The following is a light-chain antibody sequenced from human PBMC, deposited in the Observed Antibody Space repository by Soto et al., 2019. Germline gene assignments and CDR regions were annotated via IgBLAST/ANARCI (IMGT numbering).Light chain of an antibody. J-gene: IGLJ2*01. CDR1: SSDIGGYNY. V-gene: IGLV2-14*01. CDR2: DVT. CDR3: SSYTSRNTLV. Sequence: QSVLTQPASVSGSPGQSISMSCTGSSSDIGGYNYVSWYQHHPGEAPKLLIYDVTNRPSGISHRFSASKSGNTASLTVSGLQAEDEADYYCSSYTSRNTLVFGGGTKLTVL.